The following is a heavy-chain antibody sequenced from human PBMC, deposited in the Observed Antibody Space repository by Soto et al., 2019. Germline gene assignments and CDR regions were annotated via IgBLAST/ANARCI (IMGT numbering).Heavy chain of an antibody. CDR3: ARRGSYNSAYYS. V-gene: IGHV2-5*02. CDR1: GFSLSTNGVG. Sequence: QITLKESGPTLVKPTQTLTLTCTFSGFSLSTNGVGVGWIRQPPGKALEWLALIYWDDGKRYRPSLKSRLTITKDTSKNQVVLTMTNMDPVDTARYYCARRGSYNSAYYSWGQGTLVTVSS. CDR2: IYWDDGK. J-gene: IGHJ4*02. D-gene: IGHD6-19*01.